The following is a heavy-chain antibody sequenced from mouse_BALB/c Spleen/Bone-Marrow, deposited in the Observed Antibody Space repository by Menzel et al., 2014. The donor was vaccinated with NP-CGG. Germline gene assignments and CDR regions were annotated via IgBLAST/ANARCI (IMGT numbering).Heavy chain of an antibody. CDR3: AREDYYGSSYGDY. CDR1: GYTFXSYW. J-gene: IGHJ2*01. D-gene: IGHD1-1*01. Sequence: VKLVESGAELMKPGASVKISCKATGYTFXSYWIEWVKQRPGHGLEWIGEILPGSGSTNYNEKFKGKATFTADTSSNTAYMQLSSLTSEDSAVYYCAREDYYGSSYGDYWGQGTTLTVSS. CDR2: ILPGSGST. V-gene: IGHV1-9*01.